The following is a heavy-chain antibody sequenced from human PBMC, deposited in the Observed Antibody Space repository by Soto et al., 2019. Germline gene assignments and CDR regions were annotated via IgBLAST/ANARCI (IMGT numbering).Heavy chain of an antibody. CDR1: CYTFTSYG. CDR2: ISAYNGNT. Sequence: ASVDVYCTSSCYTFTSYGISWVRQAPGQGLELMVWISAYNGNTNYAQKLQGRVTMTTDTSTSTAYMELRSLRSDDTAVYYCAIVVPPNWFDPWGQGTLVTVSS. CDR3: AIVVPPNWFDP. V-gene: IGHV1-18*04. J-gene: IGHJ5*02. D-gene: IGHD2-2*01.